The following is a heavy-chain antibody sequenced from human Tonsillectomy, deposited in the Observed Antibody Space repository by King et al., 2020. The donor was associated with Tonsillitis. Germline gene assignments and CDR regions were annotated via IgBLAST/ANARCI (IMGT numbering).Heavy chain of an antibody. CDR1: LFTFSSYW. D-gene: IGHD2-2*01. V-gene: IGHV3-74*01. J-gene: IGHJ6*02. CDR2: INSDGSST. Sequence: VQLVQSGGGLVQPGGSLRLSCAASLFTFSSYWMHWVRHAPGKGLVWVSRINSDGSSTSYADSVKGRFTISRDNAKNTLYLQMNSLRAEDTAVYYCARDIVPAAYLQSNEYGMDVWGQGTTVTVSS. CDR3: ARDIVPAAYLQSNEYGMDV.